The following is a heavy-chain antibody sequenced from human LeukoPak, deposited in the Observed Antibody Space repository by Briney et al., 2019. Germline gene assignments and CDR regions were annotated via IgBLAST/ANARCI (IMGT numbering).Heavy chain of an antibody. CDR3: TGDLEYSSFDVFDI. V-gene: IGHV3-23*01. Sequence: PGGFLRLSCAASGFTFSSYSMNWVHQAPGKGLEWVSAVSGSGGRTYYADSVKGRFTIPRDNSKNTLYLQMNSLRAEDTAIYFCTGDLEYSSFDVFDIWGQGTMVTVSS. J-gene: IGHJ3*02. D-gene: IGHD6-6*01. CDR2: VSGSGGRT. CDR1: GFTFSSYS.